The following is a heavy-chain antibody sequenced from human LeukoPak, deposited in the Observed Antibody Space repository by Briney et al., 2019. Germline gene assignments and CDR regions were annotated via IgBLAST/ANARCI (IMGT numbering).Heavy chain of an antibody. CDR3: ARDSGSYSPAYYYYYGMDV. J-gene: IGHJ6*02. V-gene: IGHV4-59*01. CDR1: GGSISSYY. D-gene: IGHD1-26*01. Sequence: SETLSLTCTVSGGSISSYYWSWIRQPPGKGLEWIGYIYYSGSTNYNPSLKSRVTISVVTSKNQFSLKLSSVTAADTAVYYCARDSGSYSPAYYYYYGMDVWGQGTTVTVSS. CDR2: IYYSGST.